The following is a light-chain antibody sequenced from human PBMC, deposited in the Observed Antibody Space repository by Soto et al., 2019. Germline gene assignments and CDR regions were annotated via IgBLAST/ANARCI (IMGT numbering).Light chain of an antibody. CDR2: AAS. CDR1: QSISSY. V-gene: IGKV1-39*01. CDR3: QQSYSTPPLT. Sequence: DIQMTQSPSSLSASVGDRVTITCRASQSISSYLNWYQQKPGKAPKLLIYAASSLQSGVPSRFSGSGSGTDFILTISSLQPEDFATYYCQQSYSTPPLTFGGGIKVEIK. J-gene: IGKJ4*01.